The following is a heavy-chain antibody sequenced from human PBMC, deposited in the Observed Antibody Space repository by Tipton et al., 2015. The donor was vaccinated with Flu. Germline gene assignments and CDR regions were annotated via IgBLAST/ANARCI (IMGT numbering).Heavy chain of an antibody. D-gene: IGHD6-19*01. Sequence: AVSGFTFSSYEMNWVRQAPGKGLEWVSYISSSGSTIYYADSVKGRFTISRDNAKNSLYLQMNSLRAEDTAVYYCARVGSSGWYGGVYFDLWGRGTLVTVSS. CDR2: ISSSGSTI. V-gene: IGHV3-48*03. CDR1: GFTFSSYE. CDR3: ARVGSSGWYGGVYFDL. J-gene: IGHJ2*01.